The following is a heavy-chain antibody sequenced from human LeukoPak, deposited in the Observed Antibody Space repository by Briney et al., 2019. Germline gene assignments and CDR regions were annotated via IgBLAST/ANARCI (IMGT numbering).Heavy chain of an antibody. CDR3: ARSSPRDIVVVPAAITWFDP. CDR1: GGTFSSYA. CDR2: IIPIFGIA. V-gene: IGHV1-69*04. J-gene: IGHJ5*02. Sequence: SVKVSCKASGGTFSSYAISWVRQAPGQGLEWMGRIIPIFGIANYAQKFQGRVTITADKSTSTAYMELSSLRSEDTAVNYCARSSPRDIVVVPAAITWFDPWGQGTLVTVSS. D-gene: IGHD2-2*01.